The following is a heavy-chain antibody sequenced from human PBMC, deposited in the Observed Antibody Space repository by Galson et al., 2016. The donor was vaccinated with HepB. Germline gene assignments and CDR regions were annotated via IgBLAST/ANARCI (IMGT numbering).Heavy chain of an antibody. CDR3: ASRGARSCSGGSCYECDY. V-gene: IGHV1-69*13. Sequence: SLKVSCKASGGTFSYYAISWVRQAPGQGLEWMGGIIPIFGKADYAQKFQGRVTITADDSTSTAYMELSSLRSEDTAVYYCASRGARSCSGGSCYECDYWGQGTLVTVSS. J-gene: IGHJ4*02. CDR2: IIPIFGKA. D-gene: IGHD2-15*01. CDR1: GGTFSYYA.